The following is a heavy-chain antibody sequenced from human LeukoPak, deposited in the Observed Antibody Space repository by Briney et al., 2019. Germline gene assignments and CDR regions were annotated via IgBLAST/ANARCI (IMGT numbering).Heavy chain of an antibody. J-gene: IGHJ5*01. CDR1: GFSFDDYA. V-gene: IGHV3-43*02. Sequence: GGSLRLSCAAPGFSFDDYAIHCVRQAPGKGLEWVSLISGDGGSTFYADSVKGRFTISRDNSKNSLYLQMSSLRSEDTALYYCARESDSSGWYDSWGQGTLVTVSS. CDR3: ARESDSSGWYDS. D-gene: IGHD3-22*01. CDR2: ISGDGGST.